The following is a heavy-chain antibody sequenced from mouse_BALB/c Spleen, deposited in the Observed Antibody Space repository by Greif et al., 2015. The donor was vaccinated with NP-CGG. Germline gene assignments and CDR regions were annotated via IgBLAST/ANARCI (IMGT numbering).Heavy chain of an antibody. V-gene: IGHV5-17*02. Sequence: EVKLVESGGGLVQPGGSRKLSCAASGFTFSSFGMHWVRQAPEKGLEWVAYISSGSSTIYYADTVKGRFTISRDNPKNTLFLQMTSLRSEDTAMYYCARSSFRDGSSWVPLFDYWGQGTTLTVSS. D-gene: IGHD1-1*01. CDR2: ISSGSSTI. CDR3: ARSSFRDGSSWVPLFDY. J-gene: IGHJ2*01. CDR1: GFTFSSFG.